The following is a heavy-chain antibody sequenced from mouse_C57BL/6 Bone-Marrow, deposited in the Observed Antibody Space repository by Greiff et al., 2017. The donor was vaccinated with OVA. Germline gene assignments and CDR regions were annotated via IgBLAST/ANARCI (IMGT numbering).Heavy chain of an antibody. CDR2: INPSTGGT. Sequence: EVQLVESGPELVKPGASVKISCKASGYSFTGYYMNWVKQSPEKSLEWIGEINPSTGGTTYNQKFKAKATLTVDKSSSTAYMQLKSLTSEDSAVYYCARSSYRYFDVWGTGTTVTVSS. J-gene: IGHJ1*03. D-gene: IGHD1-1*01. CDR1: GYSFTGYY. CDR3: ARSSYRYFDV. V-gene: IGHV1-42*01.